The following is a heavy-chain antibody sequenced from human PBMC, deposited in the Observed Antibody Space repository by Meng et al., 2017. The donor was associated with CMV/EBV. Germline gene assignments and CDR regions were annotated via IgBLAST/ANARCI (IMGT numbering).Heavy chain of an antibody. J-gene: IGHJ5*02. D-gene: IGHD6-6*01. CDR1: GYTFTSYY. Sequence: QWRLVMSGADVKKTWASVKVSCKASGYTFTSYYMHWGRQAPGQGLEWMGIINPSGGSTSYAQKFQGRVTMTRDTSTSTVYMELSSLRSEDTAVYYCAREEGIAARSDWFDPWGQGTLVTVSS. CDR2: INPSGGST. V-gene: IGHV1-46*01. CDR3: AREEGIAARSDWFDP.